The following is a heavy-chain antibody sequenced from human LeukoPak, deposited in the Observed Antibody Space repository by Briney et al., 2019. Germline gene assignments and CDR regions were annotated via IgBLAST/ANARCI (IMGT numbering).Heavy chain of an antibody. D-gene: IGHD6-6*01. V-gene: IGHV3-11*04. CDR1: GFTFSDFY. CDR3: ARDRGPHRSSPTSGAFDI. J-gene: IGHJ3*02. Sequence: PGGSLRLSCAASGFTFSDFYMTWIRQAPGKGLEWISYITSAGSTYYAGSVKGRFTISRDNAKTSLFLQMNNRGAEDTAVYYCARDRGPHRSSPTSGAFDIWGQGTMVTVSS. CDR2: ITSAGST.